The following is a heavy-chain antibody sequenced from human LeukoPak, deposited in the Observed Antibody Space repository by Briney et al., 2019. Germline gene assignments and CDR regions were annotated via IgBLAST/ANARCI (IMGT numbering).Heavy chain of an antibody. CDR2: IYTSGST. CDR3: ARPPGIAAAWFDP. J-gene: IGHJ5*02. CDR1: GGSISSGSYY. D-gene: IGHD6-13*01. Sequence: SETLSLTCTVSGGSISSGSYYWSWIRQPAGKGLEWIGRIYTSGSTNYNPSLKSRVTISVDTSKDQFSLKLTSVTAADTAVYYCARPPGIAAAWFDPWGQGTLVTVSS. V-gene: IGHV4-61*02.